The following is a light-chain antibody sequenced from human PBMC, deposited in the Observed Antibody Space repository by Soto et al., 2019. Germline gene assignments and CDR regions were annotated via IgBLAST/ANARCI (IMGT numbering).Light chain of an antibody. CDR1: QSISSW. CDR2: DAS. Sequence: DIQITPSPSTLYASVVDRVTITCRASQSISSWLAWYQHKPGKAPKLLIYDASSLETGVPSRFSGSGSGTEFTLTISSLQPEDFATYYRQQYHSYPPTFGQGTKVDIK. V-gene: IGKV1-5*01. J-gene: IGKJ1*01. CDR3: QQYHSYPPT.